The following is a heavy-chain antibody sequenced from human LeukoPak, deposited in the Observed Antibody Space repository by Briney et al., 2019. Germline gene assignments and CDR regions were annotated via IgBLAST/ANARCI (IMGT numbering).Heavy chain of an antibody. Sequence: ASVTVSCKASGYTFTSYDINWVRQATGQGLEWMGWMNPNSGNTGYAQKFQGRVTMTRNTSISTAYMELSSLRSEDTTVYYCARGFTANDFWSGYLYYYYYGMDVWGQGTTVTVSS. J-gene: IGHJ6*02. D-gene: IGHD3-3*01. V-gene: IGHV1-8*01. CDR2: MNPNSGNT. CDR3: ARGFTANDFWSGYLYYYYYGMDV. CDR1: GYTFTSYD.